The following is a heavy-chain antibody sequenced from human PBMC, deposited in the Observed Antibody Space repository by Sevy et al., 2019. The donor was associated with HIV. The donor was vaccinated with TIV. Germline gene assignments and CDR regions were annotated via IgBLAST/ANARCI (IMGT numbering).Heavy chain of an antibody. CDR2: IYYSGST. CDR1: GGSISSGDYY. Sequence: SETLSLTCTVSGGSISSGDYYWSWIRQPPGKGLEWIGYIYYSGSTYYNASLKSRVTISVDTSKNQFSLKLSSVTAADTAVYYCARILYYYGSGSYYENFDYWGQGTLVTVSS. J-gene: IGHJ4*02. CDR3: ARILYYYGSGSYYENFDY. D-gene: IGHD3-10*01. V-gene: IGHV4-30-4*01.